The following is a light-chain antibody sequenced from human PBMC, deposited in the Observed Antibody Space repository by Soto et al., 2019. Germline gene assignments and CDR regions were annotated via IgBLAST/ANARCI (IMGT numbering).Light chain of an antibody. CDR2: TVS. CDR1: QDIRSS. V-gene: IGKV1-9*01. Sequence: DLQLTQSPSFLSASVGDRLTITYRASQDIRSSLAWYQQKPGKAPNLLIYTVSTLQSGVPSRFNGSRSGTEFTLTISSLQPEDFATYYCQQFNSSPFTFGGGTKVEI. CDR3: QQFNSSPFT. J-gene: IGKJ4*01.